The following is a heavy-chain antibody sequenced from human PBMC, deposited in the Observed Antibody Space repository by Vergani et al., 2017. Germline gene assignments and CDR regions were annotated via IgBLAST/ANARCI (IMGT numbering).Heavy chain of an antibody. CDR1: GGTFSSYV. D-gene: IGHD3-9*01. Sequence: QVQLVQSGAEVKKPGSSVKVSCKASGGTFSSYVISWVRQVPGQGLEWMGRIIPIFGTANYAQKFQGRVTIAADESTSTAYMELRSLRSEDTAVYYSARTEYRVSDLRETFDLLLADAFVIWGEETMVTVCS. CDR3: ARTEYRVSDLRETFDLLLADAFVI. J-gene: IGHJ3*02. CDR2: IIPIFGTA. V-gene: IGHV1-69*13.